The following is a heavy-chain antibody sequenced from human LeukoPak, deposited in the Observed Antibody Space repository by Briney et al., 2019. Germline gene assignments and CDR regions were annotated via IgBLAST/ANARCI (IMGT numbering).Heavy chain of an antibody. CDR3: ARDNSVGDNAWWFDP. D-gene: IGHD1-26*01. J-gene: IGHJ5*02. CDR1: GYTFTGYY. Sequence: ASVKVSCKASGYTFTGYYMHWVRQAPGQGLEWMGGFDPEDGETIYAQKFQGRVTMTEDTSTDTAYMELSSLRSEDTAIYYCARDNSVGDNAWWFDPWGQGTLVTVSS. CDR2: FDPEDGET. V-gene: IGHV1-24*01.